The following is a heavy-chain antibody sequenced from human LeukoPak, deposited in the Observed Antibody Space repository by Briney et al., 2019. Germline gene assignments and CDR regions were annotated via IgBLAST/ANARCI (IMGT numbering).Heavy chain of an antibody. D-gene: IGHD3-10*01. CDR1: GFTFSSYA. V-gene: IGHV3-23*01. J-gene: IGHJ3*02. Sequence: GGSLRLSCAASGFTFSSYAMSWVRQAPGKWLEWVSAISGSGGSTYYADSVKGRFTISRDNSKNTLYLQMNSLRAEDTAVYYCAKDSYPTYYYGSGSPHDAFDIWGQGTMVTVSS. CDR3: AKDSYPTYYYGSGSPHDAFDI. CDR2: ISGSGGST.